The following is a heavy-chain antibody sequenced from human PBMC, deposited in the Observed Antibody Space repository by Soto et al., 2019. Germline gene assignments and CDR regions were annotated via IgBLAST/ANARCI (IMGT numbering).Heavy chain of an antibody. V-gene: IGHV3-33*01. D-gene: IGHD3-22*01. CDR2: IWYDGSNK. CDR3: ARDSYYDSSGPFDY. J-gene: IGHJ4*02. CDR1: GFTFSSYG. Sequence: GGSLRLSCAASGFTFSSYGMHWVRQSPGKGLEWVAVIWYDGSNKYYADSVKGRFTISRDNSKNTLYLQMNSLRAEDTAVYYCARDSYYDSSGPFDYWGQGTLVTVSS.